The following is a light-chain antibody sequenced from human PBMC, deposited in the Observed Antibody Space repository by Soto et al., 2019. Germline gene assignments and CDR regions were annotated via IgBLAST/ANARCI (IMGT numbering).Light chain of an antibody. Sequence: DIQMTQFPSSLSASVGDRVTITCRASQGIRNSLTWFQQKRGKVPKSLIYDASSLQSGVPSRFSGSGSGTDFTLTISSLKPEDFATYYCQQYDDHPFTFGPGTTVDIK. CDR3: QQYDDHPFT. J-gene: IGKJ3*01. V-gene: IGKV1-16*01. CDR1: QGIRNS. CDR2: DAS.